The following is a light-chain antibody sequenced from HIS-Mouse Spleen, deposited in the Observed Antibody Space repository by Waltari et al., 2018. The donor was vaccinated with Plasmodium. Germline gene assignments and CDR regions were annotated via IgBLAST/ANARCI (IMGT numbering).Light chain of an antibody. J-gene: IGLJ3*02. Sequence: SYELTQPPSVSVSPGQTARITCSGDALPKQYAYWYQQKPGQAPVLVIYKDSERPSGIPGRFSGASAWTAVTLAIWGVQAEDEADYYCQSADSSGTPNWVFGGGTKLTVL. CDR2: KDS. V-gene: IGLV3-25*03. CDR3: QSADSSGTPNWV. CDR1: ALPKQY.